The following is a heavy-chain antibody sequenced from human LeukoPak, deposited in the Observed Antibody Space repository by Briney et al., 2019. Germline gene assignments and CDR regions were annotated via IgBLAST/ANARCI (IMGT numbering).Heavy chain of an antibody. CDR3: ARPYNWSLIPMVRGVTDNAFDI. J-gene: IGHJ3*02. Sequence: VASVKVSCKASGYTFTSYYMHWVRQAPGQGLEWMGIINPSGGSTSYAQKFQGRVTMTRDTSTSTVYLELSSLRSEDTAVYYCARPYNWSLIPMVRGVTDNAFDIWGQGTMVTVSS. CDR1: GYTFTSYY. D-gene: IGHD3-10*01. CDR2: INPSGGST. V-gene: IGHV1-46*01.